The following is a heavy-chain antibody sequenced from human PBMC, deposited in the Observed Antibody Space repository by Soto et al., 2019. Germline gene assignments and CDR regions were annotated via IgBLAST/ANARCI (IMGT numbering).Heavy chain of an antibody. J-gene: IGHJ5*02. CDR2: IYYGGST. CDR3: AREVWGSSWTRVRNWFDP. V-gene: IGHV4-30-4*01. Sequence: SETLSLTCTVSGGSISSGDYYWSWIRQPPGKGLEWIGYIYYGGSTYYNPSLKSRVTISVDTSKNQFSLKLGSVTAADTAVYYCAREVWGSSWTRVRNWFDPWGQGTLVTVSS. D-gene: IGHD6-13*01. CDR1: GGSISSGDYY.